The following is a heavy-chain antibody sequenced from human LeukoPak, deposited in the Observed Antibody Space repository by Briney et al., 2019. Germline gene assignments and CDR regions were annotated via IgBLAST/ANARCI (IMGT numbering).Heavy chain of an antibody. D-gene: IGHD5-24*01. CDR3: AREMATIVLDY. CDR2: IWYDGSNK. J-gene: IGHJ4*02. CDR1: GFTFSSYA. Sequence: PGGSLRLSCAASGFTFSSYAMHWVRQAPGKGLEWVAVIWYDGSNKYYADSVKGRFTISRDNSKNTLYLQMNSLRAEDTAVYYCAREMATIVLDYWGQGTLVTVSS. V-gene: IGHV3-33*08.